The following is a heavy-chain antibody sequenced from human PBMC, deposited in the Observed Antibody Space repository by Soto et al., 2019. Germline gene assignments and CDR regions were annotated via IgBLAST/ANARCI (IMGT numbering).Heavy chain of an antibody. CDR3: AREGYIVVVPAAALFDF. D-gene: IGHD2-2*01. CDR2: INPSGGST. J-gene: IGHJ4*02. Sequence: SVKVSCKASGYTFTSYYMHWVRQAPGQGLEWMGIINPSGGSTSYAQKFQGRVTMTRDTSTSTVYMELSSLRSEDTAVYYCAREGYIVVVPAAALFDFSGQGTLVSGSA. CDR1: GYTFTSYY. V-gene: IGHV1-46*01.